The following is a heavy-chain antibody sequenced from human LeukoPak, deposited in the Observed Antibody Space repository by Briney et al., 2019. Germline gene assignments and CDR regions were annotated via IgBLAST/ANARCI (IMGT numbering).Heavy chain of an antibody. CDR3: TRPESSSSLACDH. Sequence: LVWVSXINSDGSTTNYADSVKGRFIISRDNAKNTLYLQMNSLRAEDTAVYYCTRPESSSSLACDHWGQGTLVTVSS. D-gene: IGHD2-2*01. CDR2: INSDGSTT. V-gene: IGHV3-74*01. J-gene: IGHJ4*02.